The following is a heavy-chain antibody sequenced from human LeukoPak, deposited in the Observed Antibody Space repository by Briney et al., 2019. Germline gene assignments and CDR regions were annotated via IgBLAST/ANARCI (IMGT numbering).Heavy chain of an antibody. V-gene: IGHV3-66*01. CDR2: LYSGGNT. CDR1: GFTVSTNY. J-gene: IGHJ6*02. CDR3: ARDRGFRKGYYYGMDV. Sequence: GGSLRLSCAASGFTVSTNYMSWVRQAPGKGLEWVSGLYSGGNTYYADSVKGRFTISRDNSKNTLYLQMNSLRAEDTAVYYCARDRGFRKGYYYGMDVWGQGTTVTVSS. D-gene: IGHD3-22*01.